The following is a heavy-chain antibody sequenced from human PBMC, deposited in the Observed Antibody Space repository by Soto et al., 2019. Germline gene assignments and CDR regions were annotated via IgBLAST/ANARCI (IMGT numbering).Heavy chain of an antibody. CDR3: AREPLAHSYFDF. V-gene: IGHV4-4*07. Sequence: QSLTCTVSGDSVSSHYWSWIRQPAGKGLEWLGRLYNDERTNYNPSLKSRVTMSMDTSKNQFSLKLTSVTAADSAVYFCAREPLAHSYFDFWGQGILVTVSS. J-gene: IGHJ4*02. CDR1: GDSVSSHY. CDR2: LYNDERT.